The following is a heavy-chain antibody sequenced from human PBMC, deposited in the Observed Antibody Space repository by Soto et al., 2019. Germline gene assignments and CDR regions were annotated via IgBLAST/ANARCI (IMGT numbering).Heavy chain of an antibody. Sequence: GASVKVSCQVSGYTLTELSMHWVRQAPGKGLEWMGGFDPEDGETIYAQKFQVRVTMTEDTSTDTAYMELSSLRSEDTAVYYCATERGGFCSGGSCYSVWFDPWGQGTLVTVSS. J-gene: IGHJ5*02. CDR2: FDPEDGET. CDR3: ATERGGFCSGGSCYSVWFDP. V-gene: IGHV1-24*01. CDR1: GYTLTELS. D-gene: IGHD2-15*01.